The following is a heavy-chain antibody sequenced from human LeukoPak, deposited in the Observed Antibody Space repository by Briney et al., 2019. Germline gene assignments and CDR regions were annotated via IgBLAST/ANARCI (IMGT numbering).Heavy chain of an antibody. V-gene: IGHV1-3*01. Sequence: ASVKVSCKASGYTFISYAIHWVRQAPGQRLEWMGWINAGNGNTKYSQKFQGRVTITRDTSASAAHMELSSLRSEDTAVYYCARDYSGSYNWFDPWGREPWSPSPQ. J-gene: IGHJ5*02. CDR2: INAGNGNT. D-gene: IGHD1-26*01. CDR1: GYTFISYA. CDR3: ARDYSGSYNWFDP.